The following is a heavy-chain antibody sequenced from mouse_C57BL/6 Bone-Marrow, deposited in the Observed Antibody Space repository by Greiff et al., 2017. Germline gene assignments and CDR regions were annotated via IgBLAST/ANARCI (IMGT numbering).Heavy chain of an antibody. CDR2: IDPSDSYT. CDR1: GYTFTSYW. D-gene: IGHD1-1*01. V-gene: IGHV1-69*01. Sequence: QVHVKQPGAELVMPGASVKLSCKASGYTFTSYWMHWVKQRPGQGLEWIGEIDPSDSYTNYNQKFKGKSTLTVDKSSSTAYMQLSSLTSEDSAVYYCARLGFYYGSSHYAMDYWGQGTSVTVSS. J-gene: IGHJ4*01. CDR3: ARLGFYYGSSHYAMDY.